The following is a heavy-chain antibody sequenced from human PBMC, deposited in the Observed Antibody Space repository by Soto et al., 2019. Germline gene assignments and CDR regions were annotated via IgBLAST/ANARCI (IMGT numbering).Heavy chain of an antibody. CDR1: GFTFSRYS. J-gene: IGHJ6*01. CDR2: ISSRSTYV. Sequence: GGSLRLSCAASGFTFSRYSMHWVRQAPGKGLEWVSSISSRSTYVYYADSVRGRFTISRDSAENSLYLHMNSLRAEDTAVYYCARDEGGETTSHYYYGMDVWGQGNTVTVYS. CDR3: ARDEGGETTSHYYYGMDV. D-gene: IGHD3-16*01. V-gene: IGHV3-21*01.